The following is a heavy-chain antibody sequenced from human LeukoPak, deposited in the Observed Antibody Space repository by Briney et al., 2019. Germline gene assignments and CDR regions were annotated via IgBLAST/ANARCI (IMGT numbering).Heavy chain of an antibody. CDR2: INPSGGST. CDR1: GYTFTSYY. Sequence: ASVKVSCKASGYTFTSYYMHWVRQAPGQGLEWMGIINPSGGSTSYAQKFQGRVTMTRDVSTSTVYMELSSLRSEDTAVYYCARDTRRDVPVHYFDYWGQGTLVTVSS. V-gene: IGHV1-46*01. J-gene: IGHJ4*02. CDR3: ARDTRRDVPVHYFDY. D-gene: IGHD5-24*01.